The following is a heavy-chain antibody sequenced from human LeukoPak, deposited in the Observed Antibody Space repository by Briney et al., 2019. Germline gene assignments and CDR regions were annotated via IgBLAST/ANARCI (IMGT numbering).Heavy chain of an antibody. CDR2: ISSGGSTV. J-gene: IGHJ3*02. CDR1: GFTFSSYE. CDR3: ANRGYGFDI. Sequence: GGSLRLSCAASGFTFSSYEMNWVRQAPGKGLEWVSYISSGGSTVYYADSVKGRFTISRDNAKKSLYLQMNSLRAEDTAVYYCANRGYGFDIWGQGTMVTVSS. V-gene: IGHV3-48*03.